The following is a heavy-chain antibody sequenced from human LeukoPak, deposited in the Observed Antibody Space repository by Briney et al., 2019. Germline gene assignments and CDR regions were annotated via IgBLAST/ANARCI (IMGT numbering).Heavy chain of an antibody. CDR3: ARVPRAWSRFDY. J-gene: IGHJ4*02. D-gene: IGHD1-26*01. CDR1: GYTFTGYY. V-gene: IGHV1-2*06. CDR2: INPNSGGT. Sequence: ASVKVSCKASGYTFTGYYMHWVRQAPGQGREWMGRINPNSGGTNYAQKFQGRVTMTRDTSISTAYMELSRLRSDDTAVYYCARVPRAWSRFDYWGQGTLVTVSS.